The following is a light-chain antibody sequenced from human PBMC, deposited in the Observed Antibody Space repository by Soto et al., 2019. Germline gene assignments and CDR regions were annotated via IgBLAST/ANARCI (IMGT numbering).Light chain of an antibody. CDR3: QQSYYNPT. V-gene: IGKV1-39*01. J-gene: IGKJ1*01. Sequence: DIQMTQSPSSLSSSVGDRFTITFRASQSVFNYLHWYQQKPGRAPSLLIYDISTLQSGVPSRFSGSGSGTDFTLTISSLQHEDFATYYCQQSYYNPTFGQGTKVDIK. CDR1: QSVFNY. CDR2: DIS.